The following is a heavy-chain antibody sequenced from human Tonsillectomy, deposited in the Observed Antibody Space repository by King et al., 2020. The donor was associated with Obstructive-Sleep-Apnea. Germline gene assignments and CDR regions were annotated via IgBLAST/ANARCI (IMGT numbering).Heavy chain of an antibody. V-gene: IGHV3-9*01. Sequence: VQLVESGGGLVQPGRSLRLSCAASGFTFDDYAMHWVRQAPGKGLEWVSGISWNSGSINYADSVKGRFTISRDNAKNSLCLQMNSLRAEDTALHYCARSGYDYYYYGMDVWGQGTTVTVSS. CDR3: ARSGYDYYYYGMDV. CDR1: GFTFDDYA. D-gene: IGHD5-12*01. J-gene: IGHJ6*02. CDR2: ISWNSGSI.